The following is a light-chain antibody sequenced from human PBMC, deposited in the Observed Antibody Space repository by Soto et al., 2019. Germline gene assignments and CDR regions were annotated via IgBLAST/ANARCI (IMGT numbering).Light chain of an antibody. J-gene: IGLJ3*02. Sequence: QSALTQPASVSGSPGQSITISCTGTSSDVGGYNYVSWYQQHPGKAPKLMIYEVNNRPSGVSNRFSGSKSGNTASLSISGLQAEDDADYYCNSYTSSRTLVFGGGTNLTVL. CDR3: NSYTSSRTLV. CDR1: SSDVGGYNY. V-gene: IGLV2-14*01. CDR2: EVN.